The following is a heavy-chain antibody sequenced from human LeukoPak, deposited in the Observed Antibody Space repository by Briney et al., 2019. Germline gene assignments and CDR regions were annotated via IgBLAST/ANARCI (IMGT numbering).Heavy chain of an antibody. Sequence: GRSLRLSCAASGFTFSSYGMHWVRQAPGKGLEWVAVIWYDGSNKYYADSVKGRFTISRDNSKNTLYLQMNSLRAEDTAVYYCARLGGYYYGFDCWGQGTLVTVSS. CDR1: GFTFSSYG. V-gene: IGHV3-33*01. CDR3: ARLGGYYYGFDC. D-gene: IGHD3-22*01. J-gene: IGHJ4*02. CDR2: IWYDGSNK.